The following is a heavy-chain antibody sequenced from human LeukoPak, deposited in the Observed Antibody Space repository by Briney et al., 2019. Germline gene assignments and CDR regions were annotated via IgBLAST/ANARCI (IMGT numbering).Heavy chain of an antibody. Sequence: GGSLRLSCAASGFTFSINTMSWVRQAPGKGLEWVSAISDNGDYTYYADSVKGRFTISRGNSKNTLFLQMNSLRAEDTAIYYCAKSRGIYDNSGWRTYDSWGQGILVTVSS. V-gene: IGHV3-23*01. D-gene: IGHD6-19*01. CDR2: ISDNGDYT. CDR3: AKSRGIYDNSGWRTYDS. CDR1: GFTFSINT. J-gene: IGHJ4*02.